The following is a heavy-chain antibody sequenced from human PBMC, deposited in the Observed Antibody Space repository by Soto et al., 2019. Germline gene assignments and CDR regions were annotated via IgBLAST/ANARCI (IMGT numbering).Heavy chain of an antibody. CDR2: IYYSGST. J-gene: IGHJ3*02. CDR1: GGSISSSSYY. V-gene: IGHV4-39*01. CDR3: ARRGYYAISAFDI. Sequence: PSETLSLTCTVYGGSISSSSYYWGWIRQPPGKGLEWIGSIYYSGSTYYNPSLKSRVTISVDTSKNQFSLKLSSVTAADTAVYYCARRGYYAISAFDIWGQGTMVTVSS. D-gene: IGHD2-8*01.